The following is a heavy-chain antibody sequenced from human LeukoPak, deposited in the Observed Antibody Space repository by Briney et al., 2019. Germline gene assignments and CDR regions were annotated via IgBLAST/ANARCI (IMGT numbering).Heavy chain of an antibody. V-gene: IGHV3-11*05. Sequence: GGSLRLSCAASGFTFSDYYMSWIRQAPGKGLEWVSYISSSSSYTNYADSVKGRFTISRDNAKNSLYLQMNSLRAEDTAVYYCAREITYYDILTGYFVGYYFDYWGQGTLVTVPS. CDR1: GFTFSDYY. CDR3: AREITYYDILTGYFVGYYFDY. D-gene: IGHD3-9*01. CDR2: ISSSSSYT. J-gene: IGHJ4*02.